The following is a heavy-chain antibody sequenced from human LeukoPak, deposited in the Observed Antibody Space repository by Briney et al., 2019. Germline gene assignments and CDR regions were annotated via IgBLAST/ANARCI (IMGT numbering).Heavy chain of an antibody. CDR3: ARDARYYDFWIPVRYYYYYYMDV. CDR2: IKQDGSEK. CDR1: GFTFSSYW. J-gene: IGHJ6*03. D-gene: IGHD3-3*01. Sequence: PGGSLRLSCAASGFTFSSYWMSWVRQAPGKGLEWVANIKQDGSEKYYVDSVKGRFTISRDNAKNSLYLQMNSLRAEDTAVYYCARDARYYDFWIPVRYYYYYYMDVWGKGTAVTVSS. V-gene: IGHV3-7*01.